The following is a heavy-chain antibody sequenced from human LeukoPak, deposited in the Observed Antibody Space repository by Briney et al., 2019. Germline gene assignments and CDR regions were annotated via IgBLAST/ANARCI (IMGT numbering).Heavy chain of an antibody. V-gene: IGHV1-69*06. Sequence: GASVKVSCKASGGTFSSYAISWVRQAPGQGLEWMGGIIPIFDTGNYAQKFQGRVTITADKSTSTAYMELSSLRSEDTAVYYCARDERYDSSGYPFDYWGQGTLVTVSS. D-gene: IGHD3-22*01. CDR2: IIPIFDTG. J-gene: IGHJ4*02. CDR1: GGTFSSYA. CDR3: ARDERYDSSGYPFDY.